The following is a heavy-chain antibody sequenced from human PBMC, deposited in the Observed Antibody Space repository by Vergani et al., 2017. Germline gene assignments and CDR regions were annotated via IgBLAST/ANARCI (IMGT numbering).Heavy chain of an antibody. CDR3: ARALTYYYDSSGYWLSFDI. V-gene: IGHV4-31*01. CDR2: PYYIGRT. CDR1: XSPIPXXXXX. J-gene: IGHJ3*02. D-gene: IGHD3-22*01. Sequence: QVHLHESSPGLFTPSHPLSLPXKPXXSPIPXXXXXVSSLPPPPPTLLLLLRYPYYIGRTYYNPSLKSLVTISVDKSKNQFSLKLSSVTAADTAVYYCARALTYYYDSSGYWLSFDIWGQGTMVTDSS.